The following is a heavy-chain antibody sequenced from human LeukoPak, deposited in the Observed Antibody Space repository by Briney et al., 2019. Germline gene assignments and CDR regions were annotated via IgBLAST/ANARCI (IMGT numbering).Heavy chain of an antibody. J-gene: IGHJ6*02. CDR2: IYHSGST. D-gene: IGHD3-10*01. CDR1: GGSISSGGYS. CDR3: ARAGYGSGSYPPPLYYYYGMDV. V-gene: IGHV4-30-2*01. Sequence: SETLSLTCAVSGGSISSGGYSWSWIRQPPGKGLEWIGYIYHSGSTYYNPSLKSRVTISVDRSKNQFSLKLSSVTAADTAVYYCARAGYGSGSYPPPLYYYYGMDVWGQGTTVTVSS.